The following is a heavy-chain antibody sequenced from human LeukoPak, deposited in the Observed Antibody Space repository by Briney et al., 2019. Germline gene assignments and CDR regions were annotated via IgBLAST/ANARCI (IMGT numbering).Heavy chain of an antibody. Sequence: AASVKVSCKASGYTFTSYDINWVRQAPGQGPEWLGWMNPNSGKTGYVQTFQDRVTIARDTSISTAFMELSSLISEDTAVYYCARGLYSSSWYFLDVWGKGTTITISS. CDR3: ARGLYSSSWYFLDV. V-gene: IGHV1-8*01. J-gene: IGHJ6*04. D-gene: IGHD6-13*01. CDR2: MNPNSGKT. CDR1: GYTFTSYD.